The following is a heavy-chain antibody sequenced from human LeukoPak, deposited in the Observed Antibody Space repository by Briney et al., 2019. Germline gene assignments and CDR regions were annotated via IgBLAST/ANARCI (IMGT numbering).Heavy chain of an antibody. D-gene: IGHD3-3*01. V-gene: IGHV4-38-2*01. CDR2: IYRSGST. J-gene: IGHJ3*02. CDR3: ARAIFGVANAFDM. Sequence: PSETLSLTCAVSGYSISSGYYWGWIRQPPRKGLEWIGSIYRSGSTYYNPSLKSRVTISVDTSRNQFSLKLTSVTAADTALYYCARAIFGVANAFDMWGQGPMVTVSS. CDR1: GYSISSGYY.